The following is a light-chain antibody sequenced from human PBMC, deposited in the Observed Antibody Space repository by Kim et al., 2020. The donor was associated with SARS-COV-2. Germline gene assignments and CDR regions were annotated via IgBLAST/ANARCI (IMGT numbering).Light chain of an antibody. J-gene: IGKJ5*01. CDR3: QQYNNWPPSIT. V-gene: IGKV3D-15*01. CDR2: GAS. CDR1: QSVSSN. Sequence: HGKRATLTCRASQSVSSNLAWYQQKPGQAPRLLIYGASTRATGIPARFSGSGSGTEFTLTISSLQSEDFAVYYCQQYNNWPPSITFGQGTRLEIK.